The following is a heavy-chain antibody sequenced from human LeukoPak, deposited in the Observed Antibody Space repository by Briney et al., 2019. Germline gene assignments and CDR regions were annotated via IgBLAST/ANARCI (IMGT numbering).Heavy chain of an antibody. V-gene: IGHV5-51*02. CDR2: IYPGDSDT. CDR3: ARLAVVTLDY. Sequence: HGESLKISFQGSGSSFTSYWSGWVRRLHGKGWEWMGIIYPGDSDTRYSPSFQGQVTISADKSISTAYLQWSSLKASDTAMYYCARLAVVTLDYWGQGTLVTVSS. J-gene: IGHJ4*02. D-gene: IGHD4-23*01. CDR1: GSSFTSYW.